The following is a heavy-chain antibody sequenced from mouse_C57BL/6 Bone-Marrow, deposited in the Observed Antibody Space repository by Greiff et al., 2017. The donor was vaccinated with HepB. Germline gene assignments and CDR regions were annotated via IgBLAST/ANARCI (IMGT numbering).Heavy chain of an antibody. CDR3: ARYIYYYGSSYDWYFDV. Sequence: QVQLQQPGAELVKPGASVKLSCKASGYTFTSYWMQWVKQRPGQGLEWIGEIDPSDSYTTYNQKFKGKATLTVDTSSSTAYMQLSSLTSEDSAVYYCARYIYYYGSSYDWYFDVWGTGTTVTVSS. D-gene: IGHD1-1*01. CDR2: IDPSDSYT. CDR1: GYTFTSYW. V-gene: IGHV1-50*01. J-gene: IGHJ1*03.